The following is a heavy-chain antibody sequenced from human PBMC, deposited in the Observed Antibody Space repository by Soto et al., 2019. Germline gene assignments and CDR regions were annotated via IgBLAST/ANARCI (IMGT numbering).Heavy chain of an antibody. CDR1: GGTLSGYA. CDR2: IIPIFGTA. V-gene: IGHV1-69*13. CDR3: AREVSSSGYYYYYGMDV. Sequence: SVKVSCKASGGTLSGYAISWVRQAPGQGLEWMGGIIPIFGTANYAQKFQGRVTITADESTSTAYMELSSLRSEDTAVYYCAREVSSSGYYYYYGMDVWGQGTTVTVSS. D-gene: IGHD6-6*01. J-gene: IGHJ6*02.